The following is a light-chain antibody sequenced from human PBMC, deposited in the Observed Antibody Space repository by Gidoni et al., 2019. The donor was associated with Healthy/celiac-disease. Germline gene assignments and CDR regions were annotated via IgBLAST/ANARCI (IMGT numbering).Light chain of an antibody. Sequence: VLTQSPATLSLSPAERATHSCRASQSVSSSLAWYQQQLGQAPRLILDDASNRATGIPARCSGSGSGTGFNLTISSREPEDFAVYYCQQRSDWITFGQGTRLEIK. CDR3: QQRSDWIT. J-gene: IGKJ5*01. CDR1: QSVSSS. V-gene: IGKV3-11*01. CDR2: DAS.